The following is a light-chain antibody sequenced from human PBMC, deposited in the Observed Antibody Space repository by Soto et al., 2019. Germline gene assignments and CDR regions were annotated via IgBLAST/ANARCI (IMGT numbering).Light chain of an antibody. CDR1: SSDVGNYNL. J-gene: IGLJ1*01. CDR2: EGS. CDR3: CSYASSSTYD. V-gene: IGLV2-23*01. Sequence: QSVLTQPASVSGSPGQSITISCTGTSSDVGNYNLVSWYQHDPGKAPKLLIYEGSKRPSGVSDRFSGSKSGNTASLTISGLQAEDEADYYCCSYASSSTYDFGTGTKVTVL.